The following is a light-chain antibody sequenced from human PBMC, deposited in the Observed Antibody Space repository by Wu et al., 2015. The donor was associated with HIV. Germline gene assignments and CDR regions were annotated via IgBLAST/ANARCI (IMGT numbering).Light chain of an antibody. Sequence: DIQMTQSPSTLSASVGDRVTITCRASQSISTWLAWYQQKPGKAPKLLIYKASSLESGVPSRFSGSGSGTEFTLTISSLQPDDFATYYCQHYSGSSPWTFGQGTKVEVK. J-gene: IGKJ1*01. CDR2: KAS. V-gene: IGKV1-5*03. CDR1: QSISTW. CDR3: QHYSGSSPWT.